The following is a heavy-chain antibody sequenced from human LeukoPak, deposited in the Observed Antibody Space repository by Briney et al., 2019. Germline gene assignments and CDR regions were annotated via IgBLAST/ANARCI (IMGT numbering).Heavy chain of an antibody. Sequence: GGSLRLSCAASGFTFDYYAMSWVRQAPGKGLEWVSSISASGGSTYYADSVKGRFTISRDNSKNTLYLQMNSLKTEDTAVYYCAREGWELPAAFDYWGQGTLVSVSS. CDR3: AREGWELPAAFDY. CDR2: ISASGGST. J-gene: IGHJ4*02. D-gene: IGHD1-26*01. V-gene: IGHV3-23*01. CDR1: GFTFDYYA.